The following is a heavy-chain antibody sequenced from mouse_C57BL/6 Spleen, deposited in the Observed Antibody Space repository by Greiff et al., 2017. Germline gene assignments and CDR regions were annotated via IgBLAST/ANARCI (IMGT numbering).Heavy chain of an antibody. CDR2: IYPSDSET. CDR3: ARLHYDYDEPYAMDY. CDR1: GYTFTSYW. D-gene: IGHD2-4*01. V-gene: IGHV1-61*01. Sequence: QVQLQQPGAELVRPGSSVKLSCKASGYTFTSYWMDWVKQRPGQGLEWIGNIYPSDSETHYNQKFKDKATLTVDKSSSTAYMQLSSLTSEDSAVYYGARLHYDYDEPYAMDYWGQGTSVTVSS. J-gene: IGHJ4*01.